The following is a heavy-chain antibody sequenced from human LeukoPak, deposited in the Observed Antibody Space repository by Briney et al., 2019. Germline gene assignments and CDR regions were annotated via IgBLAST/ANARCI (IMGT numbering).Heavy chain of an antibody. D-gene: IGHD5-18*01. V-gene: IGHV4-34*01. CDR3: ARVGYSYGYFDY. J-gene: IGHJ4*02. CDR1: GGSFSDYN. Sequence: PSETLSLTCAVYGGSFSDYNWNWLRQPPGKGPEWIGEINHSGSTNYHPSLKSRVTISVDTSKNQFSLKLSSVTAADTAVYYCARVGYSYGYFDYWGQGTLVTVSS. CDR2: INHSGST.